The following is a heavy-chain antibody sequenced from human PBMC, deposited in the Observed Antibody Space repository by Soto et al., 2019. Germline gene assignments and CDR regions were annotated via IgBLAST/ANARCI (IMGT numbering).Heavy chain of an antibody. V-gene: IGHV2-70*01. CDR2: IDWDDDK. Sequence: SGPTLVNPTHTLTLTCTFSGFSLSTSGMCVSWIRQPPGKALEWLALIDWDDDKYYSTSLKTRLTISKDTSKNQVVLTMTNMDPVDTATYYCARLTYYYGSGKDWFDPWGQGTLVTVSS. J-gene: IGHJ5*02. D-gene: IGHD3-10*01. CDR3: ARLTYYYGSGKDWFDP. CDR1: GFSLSTSGMC.